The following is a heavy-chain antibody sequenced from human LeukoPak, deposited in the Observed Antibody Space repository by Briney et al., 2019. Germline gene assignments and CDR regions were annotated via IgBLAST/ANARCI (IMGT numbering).Heavy chain of an antibody. V-gene: IGHV1-18*01. J-gene: IGHJ4*02. CDR2: ISAYNGNT. D-gene: IGHD5-24*01. Sequence: ASVKVSCKASGYTFTSYGISWVRQAPGQGLEWMGWISAYNGNTNYAQKLQGRVTMTTDTSTSTAYMELRSLRSDDTAVYYCASSRNKWLQFSYWGQGTLVTVSS. CDR1: GYTFTSYG. CDR3: ASSRNKWLQFSY.